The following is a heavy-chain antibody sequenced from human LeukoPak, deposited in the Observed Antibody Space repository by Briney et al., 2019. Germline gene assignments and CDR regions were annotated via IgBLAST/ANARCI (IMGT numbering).Heavy chain of an antibody. CDR2: IFTTGNT. CDR1: GGSISTFY. V-gene: IGHV4-4*07. CDR3: ARGDFWSGDLIQH. J-gene: IGHJ1*01. D-gene: IGHD3-3*01. Sequence: SETLSLTCTVSGGSISTFYWSWIRQPAGKGLEWIGRIFTTGNTNYNPSLKSRVTMSVDTSKNQFSLKLSSVTAADTAMYYCARGDFWSGDLIQHWGQGTLVTVSS.